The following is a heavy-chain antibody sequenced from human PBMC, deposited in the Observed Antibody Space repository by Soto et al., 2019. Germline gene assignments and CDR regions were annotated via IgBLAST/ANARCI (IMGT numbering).Heavy chain of an antibody. CDR1: GYTFTGYY. J-gene: IGHJ6*02. V-gene: IGHV1-2*04. D-gene: IGHD3-3*01. Sequence: GASVKVSCKASGYTFTGYYMHLVRQAPGQGLEWMGWINPNSGGTNYAQKFQGWATMTRDTSISTAYMELSRLRSDDTAVYYCARAGQYFDFWSGLSYGMDVWGQGTTVTVSS. CDR2: INPNSGGT. CDR3: ARAGQYFDFWSGLSYGMDV.